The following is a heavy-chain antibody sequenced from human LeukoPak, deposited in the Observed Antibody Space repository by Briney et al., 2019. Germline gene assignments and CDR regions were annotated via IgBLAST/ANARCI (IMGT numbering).Heavy chain of an antibody. D-gene: IGHD3-10*01. CDR1: VYTFTGDV. J-gene: IGHJ4*02. Sequence: ASVWVSRKGSVYTFTGDVINGGRQTTGQGLECMGWINPNIGNTGYAQEFQGRVTMTRYTSISTAYMELSSLRSEDTAVYYCARVKRYGSGSYCLVFWGQGTLVTVSS. CDR3: ARVKRYGSGSYCLVF. CDR2: INPNIGNT. V-gene: IGHV1-8*01.